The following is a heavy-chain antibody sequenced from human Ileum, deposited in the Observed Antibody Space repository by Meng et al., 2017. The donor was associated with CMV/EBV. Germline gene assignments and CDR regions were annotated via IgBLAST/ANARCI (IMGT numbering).Heavy chain of an antibody. CDR1: GFTFSNYW. CDR3: TRDYWGIPDY. CDR2: IKSDGTGI. V-gene: IGHV3-74*01. D-gene: IGHD7-27*01. Sequence: EVQLVESGGGLLQPGGSLELSCAASGFTFSNYWMQWVRQVPGKGLVWVSRIKSDGTGITYVDSVKGRFTISRDNAKNTLYLQMTNLRVDDTAVYYCTRDYWGIPDYWGQGTLVTVSS. J-gene: IGHJ4*02.